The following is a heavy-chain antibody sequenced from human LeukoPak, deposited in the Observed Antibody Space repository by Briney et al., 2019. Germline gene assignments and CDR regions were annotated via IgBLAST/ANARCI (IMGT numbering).Heavy chain of an antibody. CDR2: IYSGGNT. CDR3: ARGGQIGDS. Sequence: PGGSLRLSCAVSGFTFSDYYMSWVRQAPGKGLEWVSIIYSGGNTFYADSVKGRFTISRDNSKNTLYLQMNSLRAEDTAVYYCARGGQIGDSWGQGTLVTVSS. V-gene: IGHV3-53*01. J-gene: IGHJ4*02. D-gene: IGHD3-10*01. CDR1: GFTFSDYY.